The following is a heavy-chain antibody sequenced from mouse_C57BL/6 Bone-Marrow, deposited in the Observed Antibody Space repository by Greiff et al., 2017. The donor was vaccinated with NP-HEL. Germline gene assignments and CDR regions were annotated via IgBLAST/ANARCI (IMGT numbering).Heavy chain of an antibody. D-gene: IGHD1-2*01. CDR3: ARGGNGEDVDY. CDR2: INPNNGGT. Sequence: EVQLQQSGPELVKPGASVKLSCKASGYTFTDYYMTWVKQSHGKSLEWIGDINPNNGGTSYNQKFKGKATLTVDKSSSTACLELRSLTSEDSAVYYCARGGNGEDVDYWGRGTTLTVSS. J-gene: IGHJ2*01. CDR1: GYTFTDYY. V-gene: IGHV1-26*01.